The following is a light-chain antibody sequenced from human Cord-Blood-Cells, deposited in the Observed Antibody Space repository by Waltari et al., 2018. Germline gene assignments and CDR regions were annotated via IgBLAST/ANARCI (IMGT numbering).Light chain of an antibody. V-gene: IGKV4-1*01. CDR2: WAS. Sequence: DIVMTQSPDSLPVSLGERATINCKSSQSVLYSSNNKNYLAWYQQKPGQPPKLLIYWASTRESGVPDRFSGSGSGTDFTLTISSVQAEDVAVYDCQQYFSTPGTFGQGTKVEIK. J-gene: IGKJ1*01. CDR1: QSVLYSSNNKNY. CDR3: QQYFSTPGT.